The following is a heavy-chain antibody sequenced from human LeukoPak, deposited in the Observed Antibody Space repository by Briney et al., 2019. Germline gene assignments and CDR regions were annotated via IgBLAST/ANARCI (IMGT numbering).Heavy chain of an antibody. J-gene: IGHJ3*02. D-gene: IGHD3-22*01. V-gene: IGHV3-30*02. Sequence: PGGSLRLSCAASRFTFNNYGMHWVRQAPGKGLEWVAFIRYNGNNQYYADSVKGRFTISRDNSKNTLYLQMNSLRAEDTAVYYCAKRDYDSSGYRRRSGAFDIWGQGTMVTVSS. CDR3: AKRDYDSSGYRRRSGAFDI. CDR2: IRYNGNNQ. CDR1: RFTFNNYG.